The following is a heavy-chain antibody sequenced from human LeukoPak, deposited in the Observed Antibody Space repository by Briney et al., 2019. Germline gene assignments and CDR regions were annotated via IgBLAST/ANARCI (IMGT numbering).Heavy chain of an antibody. V-gene: IGHV1-2*06. CDR2: INPNRGGT. CDR3: ARGRALPFPFDP. J-gene: IGHJ5*02. CDR1: GYTFTGYY. Sequence: ASVKVSCKASGYTFTGYYMHWVRQAPGQGLEGMGRINPNRGGTNYAQKFQGRVTMTRDTSISTAYMELSRLRSDDTAVYYCARGRALPFPFDPWGQGTLVTVSS.